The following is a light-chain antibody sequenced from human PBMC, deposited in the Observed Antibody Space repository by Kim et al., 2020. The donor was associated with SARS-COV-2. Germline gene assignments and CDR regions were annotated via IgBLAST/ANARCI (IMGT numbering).Light chain of an antibody. CDR2: DAS. J-gene: IGKJ1*01. CDR1: QGISSN. CDR3: QKYNGAPWT. V-gene: IGKV1-27*01. Sequence: APVGSVGTLPCRARQGISSNVAWYQQKPGDVPKLLLYDASALLSGVPSLFSGSGSGTDFTLTISSLQPEDVAAYYCQKYNGAPWTFGQGTKVDIK.